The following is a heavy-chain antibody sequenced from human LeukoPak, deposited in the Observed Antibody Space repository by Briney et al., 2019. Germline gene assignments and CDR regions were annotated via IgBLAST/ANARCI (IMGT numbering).Heavy chain of an antibody. V-gene: IGHV4-30-2*01. Sequence: SQTLSLTCAVSGGSISSGGYSWSWIRQPPGKGLEWIGYIYHSGSTYYNPSLKSRVTISVDRSKNQFSLKLSSVTAADTAVYYCARATPGGGYDARQGAFDIWGQGTMVTVSS. CDR1: GGSISSGGYS. J-gene: IGHJ3*02. CDR2: IYHSGST. D-gene: IGHD5-12*01. CDR3: ARATPGGGYDARQGAFDI.